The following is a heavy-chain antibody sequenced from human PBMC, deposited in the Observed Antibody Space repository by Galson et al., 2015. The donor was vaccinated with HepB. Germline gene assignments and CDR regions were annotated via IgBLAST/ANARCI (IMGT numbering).Heavy chain of an antibody. J-gene: IGHJ6*02. CDR2: INPDGSEK. Sequence: SLRLSCAASEFTFSSYWMNWVRQAPGKGLEWVANINPDGSEKYYVASLKGRFTISRDNAKNSLYLQMDSLRAEDTAVYYCARRISLVRGIITKPDYYYGMDVWGQVTTVTVAS. CDR3: ARRISLVRGIITKPDYYYGMDV. V-gene: IGHV3-7*03. CDR1: EFTFSSYW. D-gene: IGHD3-10*01.